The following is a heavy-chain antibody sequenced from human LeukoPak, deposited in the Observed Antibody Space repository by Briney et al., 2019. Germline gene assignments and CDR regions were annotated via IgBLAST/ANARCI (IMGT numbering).Heavy chain of an antibody. CDR1: GFTFSSYA. V-gene: IGHV3-23*01. CDR2: IRGSGDRT. J-gene: IGHJ4*02. D-gene: IGHD3-22*01. CDR3: TRINPLHYYDSSYYYDY. Sequence: PGGSLRLSCAASGFTFSSYAMSWVRQAPGKGLEWVSAIRGSGDRTHYADSVKGRFTISRDNSKNTLYLQMNSLKTEDTAVYFCTRINPLHYYDSSYYYDYWGQGTLVTVSS.